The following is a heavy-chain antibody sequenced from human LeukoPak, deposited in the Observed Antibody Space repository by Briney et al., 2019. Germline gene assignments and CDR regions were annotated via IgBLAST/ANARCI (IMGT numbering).Heavy chain of an antibody. D-gene: IGHD6-19*01. Sequence: PGRSLRLSCEASGFPFSSHGMHWVRQAPGKGLEWVAFIWYDGSDNYYAESVKGRFTISRDNSKNTLYLQMNSLRAEDTAAYYCARDFAAYRSGIFQHWGQGTLVTVSS. V-gene: IGHV3-33*01. CDR1: GFPFSSHG. CDR3: ARDFAAYRSGIFQH. J-gene: IGHJ1*01. CDR2: IWYDGSDN.